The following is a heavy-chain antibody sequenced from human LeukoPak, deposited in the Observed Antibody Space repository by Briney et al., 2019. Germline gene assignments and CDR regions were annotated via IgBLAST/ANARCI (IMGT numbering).Heavy chain of an antibody. CDR2: ISYDGSNK. CDR1: GFTFSSYA. V-gene: IGHV3-30*04. Sequence: GRSLRLSCAASGFTFSSYAMHWVRQAPGKGLEWVAIISYDGSNKYYADSVKGRFTISRDNSKNTLYLQMNSLRADDTDVYYCARDRVRWLQPSNYYYYYYMDVWGKGTTVTVSS. CDR3: ARDRVRWLQPSNYYYYYYMDV. J-gene: IGHJ6*03. D-gene: IGHD5-24*01.